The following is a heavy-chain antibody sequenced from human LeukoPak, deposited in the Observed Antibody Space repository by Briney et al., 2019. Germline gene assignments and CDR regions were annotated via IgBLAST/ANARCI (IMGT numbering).Heavy chain of an antibody. D-gene: IGHD1-26*01. Sequence: SETLSLTCTVSGGSISSYYWSWIRQPAGKGLEWIGRIYTSGSTNYNASLKSRVSMSVDTSKNQFSLKLSSVTAADTAVFYCARENSGSYREFDYWGQGPLVTVSS. CDR1: GGSISSYY. CDR2: IYTSGST. V-gene: IGHV4-4*07. CDR3: ARENSGSYREFDY. J-gene: IGHJ4*02.